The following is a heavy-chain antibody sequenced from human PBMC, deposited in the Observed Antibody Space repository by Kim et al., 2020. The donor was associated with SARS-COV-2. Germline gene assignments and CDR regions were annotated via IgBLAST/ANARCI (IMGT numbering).Heavy chain of an antibody. D-gene: IGHD6-13*01. CDR1: GFTFSSYS. J-gene: IGHJ3*02. CDR2: ISSSSSYI. CDR3: ARDLSSSWYRPRPGGAFDI. V-gene: IGHV3-21*01. Sequence: GGSLRLSCAASGFTFSSYSMNWVRQAPGKGLEWVSSISSSSSYIYYADSVKGRFTISRDNAKNSLYLQMNSLRAEDTAVYYCARDLSSSWYRPRPGGAFDIWGQGTMVTVSS.